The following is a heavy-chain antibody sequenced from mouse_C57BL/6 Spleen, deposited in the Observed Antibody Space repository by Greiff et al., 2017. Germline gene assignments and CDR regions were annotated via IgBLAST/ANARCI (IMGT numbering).Heavy chain of an antibody. Sequence: QVQLQQPGAELVRPGTSVKLSCKASGYTFTSYWMHWVKQRPGQGLEWIGVIDPSDSYTNYNQKFKGKATLTVDTSSSTAYMQLSSLTSEDSAVYYCARLGDYSWFAYWAKGLWSLSLQ. CDR2: IDPSDSYT. CDR3: ARLGDYSWFAY. V-gene: IGHV1-59*01. CDR1: GYTFTSYW. J-gene: IGHJ3*01. D-gene: IGHD1-1*01.